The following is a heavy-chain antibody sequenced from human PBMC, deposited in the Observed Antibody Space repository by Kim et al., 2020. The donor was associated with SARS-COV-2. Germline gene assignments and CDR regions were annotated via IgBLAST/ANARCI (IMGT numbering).Heavy chain of an antibody. CDR2: ISGSSGST. J-gene: IGHJ4*02. CDR3: AKDWYCSSTSCHYYFDY. V-gene: IGHV3-23*01. CDR1: RFTFSSYA. D-gene: IGHD2-2*01. Sequence: GGSLRLSCAASRFTFSSYAMSWVRQAPGKGLEWVSTISGSSGSTYYADSVKGRFTISRDNSKNTLYLQMNSLRAEDTAVYYCAKDWYCSSTSCHYYFDYWGQGTLVTVSS.